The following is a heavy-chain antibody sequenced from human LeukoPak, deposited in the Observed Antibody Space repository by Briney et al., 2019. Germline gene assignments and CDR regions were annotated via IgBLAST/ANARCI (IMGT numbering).Heavy chain of an antibody. CDR2: IIPILGIA. Sequence: GASVKVSCKASGGTFSSYAISWVRQAPGQGLEWMGRIIPILGIANYAQKFQGRVTITADKSTSTAYMELSSLRSDDTAVYYCARGEVAAPYFDYWGQGTLVTVSS. D-gene: IGHD6-13*01. J-gene: IGHJ4*02. CDR1: GGTFSSYA. CDR3: ARGEVAAPYFDY. V-gene: IGHV1-69*04.